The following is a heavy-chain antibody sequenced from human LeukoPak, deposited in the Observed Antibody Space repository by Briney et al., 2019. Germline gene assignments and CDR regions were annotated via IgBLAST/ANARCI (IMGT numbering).Heavy chain of an antibody. D-gene: IGHD2-21*01. Sequence: PGGSLRLSCVTSGFTFSNYWMHWVRQAPGKGLVWVSRINIDGTNTKYADSVKGRFTISRDNAKETLYLQMNSLRAEDTALYYCARDGGGAYLTYGFDIWGQGTMVTVSS. CDR2: INIDGTNT. J-gene: IGHJ3*02. CDR1: GFTFSNYW. V-gene: IGHV3-74*01. CDR3: ARDGGGAYLTYGFDI.